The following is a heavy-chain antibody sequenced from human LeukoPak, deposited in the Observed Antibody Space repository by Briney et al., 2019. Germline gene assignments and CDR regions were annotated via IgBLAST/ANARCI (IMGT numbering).Heavy chain of an antibody. Sequence: GGSLRLSCAASGFTFSDYYMSWIRQAPAKGLEWVSYISSSSTYTDYADSVKGRFTISRDNAKNSLYLQMNSLRAEDTAVYYCARVPGDCSSTSCFDMYFDYWGQGTLVTVSS. CDR2: ISSSSTYT. D-gene: IGHD2-2*01. J-gene: IGHJ4*02. CDR3: ARVPGDCSSTSCFDMYFDY. CDR1: GFTFSDYY. V-gene: IGHV3-11*06.